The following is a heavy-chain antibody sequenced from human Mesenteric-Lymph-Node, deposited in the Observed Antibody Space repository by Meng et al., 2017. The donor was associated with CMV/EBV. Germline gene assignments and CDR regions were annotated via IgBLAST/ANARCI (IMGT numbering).Heavy chain of an antibody. J-gene: IGHJ6*02. Sequence: GGSLRLSCAASGFTFDDYAMHWVRQAPGKGLEWVSGISWNSGSIDYADSVKGRFTISRDNAKNSLYLQMNSLRAEDTALYYCVKGSGWGLDSSGMDVWGQGTAVTVSS. D-gene: IGHD6-19*01. CDR1: GFTFDDYA. CDR2: ISWNSGSI. CDR3: VKGSGWGLDSSGMDV. V-gene: IGHV3-9*01.